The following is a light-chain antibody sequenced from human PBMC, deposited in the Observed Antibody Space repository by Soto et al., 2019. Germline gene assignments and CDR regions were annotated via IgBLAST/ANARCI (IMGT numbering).Light chain of an antibody. V-gene: IGKV3-11*01. CDR2: DAS. CDR1: QSVSSY. J-gene: IGKJ5*01. Sequence: EIVLTQSPATLSLSPGERATLSCRASQSVSSYLAWYQQKPGQAPRLLTYDASNRATGIPARFSGSGSGTDFTLTISSLEPEDFAVYYCQQRSNWPPSITCGQGTRLESK. CDR3: QQRSNWPPSIT.